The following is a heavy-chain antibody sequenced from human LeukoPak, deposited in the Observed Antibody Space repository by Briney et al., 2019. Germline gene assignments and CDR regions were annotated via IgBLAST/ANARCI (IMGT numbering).Heavy chain of an antibody. CDR3: ARSLRRVVVVVAATYHAFDY. Sequence: PSETLSLTCAVYAGSFSGYYWSCIRHPPLKGLEWSGEINHSGSTNYNASLTSQVTISVDTSKDKFSMKLSSVTAADTAVYYCARSLRRVVVVVAATYHAFDYWGQGTLVTVSS. D-gene: IGHD2-15*01. J-gene: IGHJ4*02. CDR1: AGSFSGYY. V-gene: IGHV4-34*01. CDR2: INHSGST.